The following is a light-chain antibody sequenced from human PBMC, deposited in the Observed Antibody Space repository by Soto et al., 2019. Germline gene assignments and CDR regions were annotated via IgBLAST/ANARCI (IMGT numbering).Light chain of an antibody. Sequence: EIVLTQSPATLSLSPGERATLLCRASQSLSNSLAWYQQKPGQPPRLLIYDISTRATGIPDRISGSGSETDFTLTVSSLEPEDFAVYYCQQRRNWPLTFRGGTRVDIK. CDR1: QSLSNS. J-gene: IGKJ4*01. CDR2: DIS. V-gene: IGKV3-11*01. CDR3: QQRRNWPLT.